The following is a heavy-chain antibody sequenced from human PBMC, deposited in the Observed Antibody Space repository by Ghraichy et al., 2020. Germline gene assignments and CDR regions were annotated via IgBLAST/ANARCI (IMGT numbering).Heavy chain of an antibody. Sequence: GESLNISCEASGFTVSSNYMTWVRQAPGKGLEGVSVIYSGSNTYYAGSVKGRFTISRDNSKNTLYLQMNRLRTEDTAVYYCARVRYTSGWYRDWGQGTLVTVSS. CDR1: GFTVSSNY. J-gene: IGHJ4*02. D-gene: IGHD6-19*01. V-gene: IGHV3-53*01. CDR2: IYSGSNT. CDR3: ARVRYTSGWYRD.